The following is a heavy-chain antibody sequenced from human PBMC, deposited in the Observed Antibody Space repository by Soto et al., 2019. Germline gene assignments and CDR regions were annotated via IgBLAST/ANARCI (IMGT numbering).Heavy chain of an antibody. D-gene: IGHD2-15*01. V-gene: IGHV3-33*01. CDR2: MWYDGSNK. J-gene: IGHJ4*02. Sequence: QVQLVESGGGVVQPGRSLRLSCAASGFTFSTYGMHWVRQAPGKGLEWVVGMWYDGSNKYYADSVKGRFTISRDNSKNTLYLQMNSLRAEDTAVYYCARDGWVVVAGLDYWGQGTLVTVSS. CDR3: ARDGWVVVAGLDY. CDR1: GFTFSTYG.